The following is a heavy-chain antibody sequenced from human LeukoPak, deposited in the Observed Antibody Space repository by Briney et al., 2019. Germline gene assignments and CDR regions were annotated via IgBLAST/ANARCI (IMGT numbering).Heavy chain of an antibody. D-gene: IGHD1-1*01. Sequence: GESLKISCKGSGYSFTSYWIGWVRQMPGKGLEWMGIIYPGDSDTRYSPSFQGQVTISADKSISTAYLQWSSLKASDTAMYYCARHYTDWNDDLNWVDPWGQGTLVTVSS. CDR2: IYPGDSDT. CDR3: ARHYTDWNDDLNWVDP. CDR1: GYSFTSYW. V-gene: IGHV5-51*01. J-gene: IGHJ5*02.